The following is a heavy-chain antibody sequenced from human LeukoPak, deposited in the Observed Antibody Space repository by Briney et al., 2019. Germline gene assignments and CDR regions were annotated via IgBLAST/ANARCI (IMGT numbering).Heavy chain of an antibody. D-gene: IGHD3-16*01. CDR1: GFTFSTYA. CDR3: ARAPLYIVGGGWFDP. V-gene: IGHV3-48*02. CDR2: ISTSSSSI. Sequence: GGSLRLSCAASGFTFSTYAMNWVRQAPGKGLEWVSYISTSSSSIYYADSVKGRFTISRDNAKNSLYLQMNSLRDEDTAVYYCARAPLYIVGGGWFDPWGQGTLVTVSS. J-gene: IGHJ5*02.